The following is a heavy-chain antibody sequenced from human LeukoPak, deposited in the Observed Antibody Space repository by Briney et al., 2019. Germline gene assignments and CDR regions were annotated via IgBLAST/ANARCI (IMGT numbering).Heavy chain of an antibody. J-gene: IGHJ6*03. CDR3: ARVGSGWYARSYYYMDV. Sequence: SETLSLTCAVYGGSFSGYYWSWIRQPPGKGLEWIGEINHSGSTNYNPSLKSRVTISVDTSKNQFSLKLSSVTAADTAVYSCARVGSGWYARSYYYMDVWGKGTTVTVSS. D-gene: IGHD6-19*01. V-gene: IGHV4-34*01. CDR2: INHSGST. CDR1: GGSFSGYY.